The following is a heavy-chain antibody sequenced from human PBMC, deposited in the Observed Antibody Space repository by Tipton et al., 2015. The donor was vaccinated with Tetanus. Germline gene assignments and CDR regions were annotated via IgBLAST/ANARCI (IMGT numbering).Heavy chain of an antibody. CDR1: GFTFKNYA. V-gene: IGHV3-23*01. D-gene: IGHD2-15*01. CDR2: ITTSGGRT. J-gene: IGHJ6*02. Sequence: SLRLSRAASGFTFKNYAMNWVRQGPSKGLEWISSITTSGGRTYYAESVEGRFTIARDNSKNTLYLQIDSLRAEDTAIYYCARRGCRGGSCFISPNYGMDVWGQGTTVAVSS. CDR3: ARRGCRGGSCFISPNYGMDV.